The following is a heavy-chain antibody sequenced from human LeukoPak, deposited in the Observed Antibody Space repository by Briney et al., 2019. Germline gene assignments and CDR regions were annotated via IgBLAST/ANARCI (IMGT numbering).Heavy chain of an antibody. V-gene: IGHV3-64D*06. CDR3: VKSGRVYCSGGSCYSDY. CDR1: GFTFSSYA. Sequence: PGGSLRLSCSASGFTFSSYAMHWVRQAPGKGLEYVSAISSNGGSTYYADSVKGRFTISRDNSKNTLYLQMSSLRAEDTAVYYCVKSGRVYCSGGSCYSDYWGQGTLVTVSS. D-gene: IGHD2-15*01. CDR2: ISSNGGST. J-gene: IGHJ4*02.